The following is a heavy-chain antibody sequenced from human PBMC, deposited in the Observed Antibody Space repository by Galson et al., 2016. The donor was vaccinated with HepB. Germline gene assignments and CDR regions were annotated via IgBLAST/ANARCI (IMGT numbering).Heavy chain of an antibody. CDR3: AKDTAPGHTYGYFDY. Sequence: SLRLSCAASGFTFSNYAMRWVRQAPGKGLEWVSGISSSGDSTYYADSVKSRVAISRDNSKDTLYLEMNSLRDGDTAFYYCAKDTAPGHTYGYFDYWGQGTLVTVSS. D-gene: IGHD1-14*01. CDR1: GFTFSNYA. CDR2: ISSSGDST. J-gene: IGHJ4*02. V-gene: IGHV3-23*01.